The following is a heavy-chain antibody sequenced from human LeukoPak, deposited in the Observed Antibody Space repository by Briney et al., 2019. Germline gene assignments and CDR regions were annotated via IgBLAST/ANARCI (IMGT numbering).Heavy chain of an antibody. CDR3: ARYSSSWYLGSYFDY. CDR2: IYHSGST. D-gene: IGHD6-13*01. J-gene: IGHJ4*02. V-gene: IGHV4-4*02. CDR1: GGSISSSNW. Sequence: SETLSLTCAVSGGSISSSNWWSWVRQPPGKGLEWIGEIYHSGSTNYNPSLKSRVTISVDTSQNQFSLKLSSVTAADTAVYYCARYSSSWYLGSYFDYWGQGTLVTVSS.